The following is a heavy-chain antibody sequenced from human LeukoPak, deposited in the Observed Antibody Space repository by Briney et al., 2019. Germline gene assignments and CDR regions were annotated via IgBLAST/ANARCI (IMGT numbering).Heavy chain of an antibody. CDR2: INPNSGGT. D-gene: IGHD2-15*01. CDR3: VLWYCSGGSCTIDY. V-gene: IGHV1-2*06. Sequence: ASVKVSSKASGYTFTGYYMHWVRQAPGQGLEWMGRINPNSGGTNYAQKFQGRVTMTRDTSISTAYMELSRLRSDDTAVYYCVLWYCSGGSCTIDYWGQGTLVTVSS. J-gene: IGHJ4*02. CDR1: GYTFTGYY.